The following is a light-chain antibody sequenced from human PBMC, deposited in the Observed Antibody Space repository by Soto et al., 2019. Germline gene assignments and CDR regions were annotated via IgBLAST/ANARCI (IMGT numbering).Light chain of an antibody. V-gene: IGKV3-20*01. J-gene: IGKJ5*01. CDR3: QRYGSSFT. Sequence: EIVLTQSPGTLSLSPGESVTFSCRASQSLDRNYFAWYQQKPGQAPRLLIYGASIRATGISDRFSGSGSGTDFTLAISRLEPEDFAVYYCQRYGSSFTFGQGTRLEI. CDR2: GAS. CDR1: QSLDRNY.